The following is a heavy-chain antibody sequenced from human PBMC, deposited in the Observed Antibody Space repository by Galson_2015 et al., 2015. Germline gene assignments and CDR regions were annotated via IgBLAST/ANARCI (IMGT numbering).Heavy chain of an antibody. Sequence: SVKVSCKASGYTFTSYHMHWVRQAPGQGLEWMGIINPSGGSTSYAQKFQGRVTMTRDTSTSTVYMELSSLRSEDTAVYYCARDGAADIVVVPAARRPREGGGDYYYYMDVWGKGTTVTVSS. D-gene: IGHD2-2*01. CDR2: INPSGGST. CDR1: GYTFTSYH. J-gene: IGHJ6*03. V-gene: IGHV1-46*01. CDR3: ARDGAADIVVVPAARRPREGGGDYYYYMDV.